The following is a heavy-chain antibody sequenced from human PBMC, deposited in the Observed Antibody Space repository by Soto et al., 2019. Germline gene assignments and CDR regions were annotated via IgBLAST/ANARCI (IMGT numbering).Heavy chain of an antibody. CDR2: IWYDGSNK. Sequence: GGSLRLSCAASGFTFSSYGMHWVRQAPGKGLEWVAVIWYDGSNKYYADSVKGRFTISRDNSKNTLYLQMNSLRAEDTAVYYCARELFVGYYDSSGYYGGYYHGMDVWGQGTTVTVSS. CDR3: ARELFVGYYDSSGYYGGYYHGMDV. V-gene: IGHV3-33*01. CDR1: GFTFSSYG. J-gene: IGHJ6*02. D-gene: IGHD3-22*01.